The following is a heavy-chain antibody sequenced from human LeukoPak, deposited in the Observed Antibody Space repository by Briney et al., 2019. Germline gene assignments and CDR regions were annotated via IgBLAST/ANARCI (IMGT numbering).Heavy chain of an antibody. CDR1: GVSISSYY. J-gene: IGHJ4*02. Sequence: SETLPLTCTVSGVSISSYYWSWIRQPPGKGLEWIGYIYYSGSTSYNPSLKSRVTISVDTSKNQFSLKLSSVTAADTALYYCAREYPPADYWGQGTLVTVSS. V-gene: IGHV4-59*01. CDR2: IYYSGST. CDR3: AREYPPADY.